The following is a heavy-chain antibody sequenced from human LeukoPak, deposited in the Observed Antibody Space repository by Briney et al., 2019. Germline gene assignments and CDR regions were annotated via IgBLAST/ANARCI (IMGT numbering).Heavy chain of an antibody. CDR3: AREHSSGWNDY. CDR1: GGSISSYY. V-gene: IGHV4-59*01. J-gene: IGHJ4*02. Sequence: SGTLSLTCTVSGGSISSYYWSWIRQPPEKGLEWIGYIYSSGSTNYNPSLKSRVAMSVDTSKNQFSLKLSSVTAADTAVYYCAREHSSGWNDYWGQGTLVTVSS. D-gene: IGHD6-19*01. CDR2: IYSSGST.